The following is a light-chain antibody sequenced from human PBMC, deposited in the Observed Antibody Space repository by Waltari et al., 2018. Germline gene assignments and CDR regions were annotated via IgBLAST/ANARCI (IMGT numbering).Light chain of an antibody. J-gene: IGLJ2*01. CDR3: SSQSSDNVVL. V-gene: IGLV2-14*03. CDR2: DVR. Sequence: QSALTQPASVSGSPGQSITIPCTGTSSHVGGYISVSWYQDRPGQATKVIIYDVRDRPSGISERFSGSKSGNTASLTISGLQAEDEADYYCSSQSSDNVVLFGGGTKLTVL. CDR1: SSHVGGYIS.